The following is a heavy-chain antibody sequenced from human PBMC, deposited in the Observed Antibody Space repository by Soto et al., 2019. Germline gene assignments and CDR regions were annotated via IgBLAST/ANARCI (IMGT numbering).Heavy chain of an antibody. Sequence: GESLKISCKGSGYSFTSYWISWVRQMPGKGLEWMGRIDPSDSYTNYSPSFQGHVTISADKSISTAYLQWSSLKASDTAMYYCAREPHYYDSSGYYPGARCYGMDVWGQGTTVTVSS. J-gene: IGHJ6*02. CDR1: GYSFTSYW. CDR2: IDPSDSYT. CDR3: AREPHYYDSSGYYPGARCYGMDV. D-gene: IGHD3-22*01. V-gene: IGHV5-10-1*01.